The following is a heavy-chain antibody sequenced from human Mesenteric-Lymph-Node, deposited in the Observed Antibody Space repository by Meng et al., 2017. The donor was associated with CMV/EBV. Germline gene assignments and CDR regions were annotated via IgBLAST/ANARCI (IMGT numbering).Heavy chain of an antibody. V-gene: IGHV4-61*01. CDR3: ARVRYSSGWYGQLD. CDR1: GGSVSSGSYY. D-gene: IGHD6-19*01. CDR2: LYYTGST. J-gene: IGHJ4*02. Sequence: SETLSLTCTVSGGSVSSGSYYWSWIRQPPGKGLEWIGYLYYTGSTNSNPSLKSRVTISVDTSKNQFSLKLSSVTAADTAVYYCARVRYSSGWYGQLDWGQGTLVTVSS.